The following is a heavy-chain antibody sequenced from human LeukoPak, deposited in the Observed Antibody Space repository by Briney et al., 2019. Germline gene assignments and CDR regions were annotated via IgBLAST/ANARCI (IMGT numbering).Heavy chain of an antibody. V-gene: IGHV1-24*01. CDR3: ATGLISSGWLFDY. D-gene: IGHD6-19*01. J-gene: IGHJ4*02. CDR1: GYTLTELS. CDR2: FDPEDGET. Sequence: ASVEVSCKVSGYTLTELSMHWVRQAPGKGLEWMGGFDPEDGETIYAQKFQGRVTMTEDTSTDTAYMELSSLRSEDTAVYYCATGLISSGWLFDYWAQGTLVTVSS.